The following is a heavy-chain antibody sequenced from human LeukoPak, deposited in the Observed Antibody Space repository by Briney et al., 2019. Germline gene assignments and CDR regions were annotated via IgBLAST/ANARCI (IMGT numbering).Heavy chain of an antibody. D-gene: IGHD3-10*01. J-gene: IGHJ3*02. Sequence: PSETLSLTCTVSRGSISTYYWNWLRQPPGKGLVWIGYIYYTGTTDYNPSLKSRVTMSVDTSKNQFSLKLSSVTTADTAVYYCAREGHYYASGSGAFDIWGQGTMITVSS. CDR2: IYYTGTT. V-gene: IGHV4-59*01. CDR1: RGSISTYY. CDR3: AREGHYYASGSGAFDI.